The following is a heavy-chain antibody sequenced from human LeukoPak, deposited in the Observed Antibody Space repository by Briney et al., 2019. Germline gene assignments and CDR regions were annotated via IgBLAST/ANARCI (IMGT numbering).Heavy chain of an antibody. CDR3: ARPRITMVRGVILPNYNWFDP. J-gene: IGHJ5*02. D-gene: IGHD3-10*01. CDR2: IIPIFGTA. CDR1: GGTFSSYA. Sequence: ASVKVSCKASGGTFSSYAISWVRQAPGQGLEWMGGIIPIFGTANYAQKFQGRVTITADESTSTAYMELSSLRSEDTAVYYCARPRITMVRGVILPNYNWFDPWGQGTLVTVSS. V-gene: IGHV1-69*13.